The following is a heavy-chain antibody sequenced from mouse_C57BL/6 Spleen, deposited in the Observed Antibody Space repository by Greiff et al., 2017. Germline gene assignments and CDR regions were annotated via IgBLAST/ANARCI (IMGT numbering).Heavy chain of an antibody. CDR1: GYSITSGYD. V-gene: IGHV3-1*01. J-gene: IGHJ3*01. CDR3: ARGDSSGPFAY. Sequence: VQLKESGPGMVKPSQSLSLTCTVTGYSITSGYDWHWIRHFPGNKLEWMGYISYSGSTNYNPSLKSRISITHDTSKNHFFLKLNSVTTEDTATYYCARGDSSGPFAYWGQGTLVTVSA. CDR2: ISYSGST. D-gene: IGHD3-2*02.